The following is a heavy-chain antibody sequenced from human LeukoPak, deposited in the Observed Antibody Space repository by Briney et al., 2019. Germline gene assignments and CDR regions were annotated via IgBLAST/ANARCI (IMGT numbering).Heavy chain of an antibody. D-gene: IGHD3-3*01. CDR3: ASWRGYVDSWSGPFDY. J-gene: IGHJ4*02. CDR2: ISAYNGNT. V-gene: IGHV1-18*01. CDR1: GYSFTSYG. Sequence: GASVKVSCKASGYSFTSYGISWVRQAPGQGLEWMGWISAYNGNTDYAQKVQGRVTMTTDTSTSTAYMEVRSLRYDDTAVYYCASWRGYVDSWSGPFDYWGQGILVTVSS.